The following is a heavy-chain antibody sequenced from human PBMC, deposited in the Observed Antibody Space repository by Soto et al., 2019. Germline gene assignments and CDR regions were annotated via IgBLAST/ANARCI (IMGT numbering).Heavy chain of an antibody. CDR1: GGSVSSGSYY. CDR3: ARSGSGSYYIGWFDP. D-gene: IGHD3-10*01. Sequence: PSETLSLTCTVSGGSVSSGSYYWSWIRQPPGKGLEWIGYISYSGSTNYNPSLKSRVTISLDMSKNQFSLKLCSVTAADTAVYYCARSGSGSYYIGWFDPLLQGTLVTVSS. J-gene: IGHJ5*02. V-gene: IGHV4-61*01. CDR2: ISYSGST.